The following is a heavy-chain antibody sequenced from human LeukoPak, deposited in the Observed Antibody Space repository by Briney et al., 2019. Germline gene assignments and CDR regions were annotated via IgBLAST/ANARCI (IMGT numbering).Heavy chain of an antibody. CDR3: ARVAYCGGDCYQDAFDI. V-gene: IGHV3-21*05. D-gene: IGHD2-21*02. J-gene: IGHJ3*02. CDR1: GYTFSTYG. Sequence: GGSLRLSCAASGYTFSTYGMHWVRQAPGKGLEWVSYISSSSSYTNYADSVKGRFTISRDNAKNSLYLQMNSLRAEDTAVYYCARVAYCGGDCYQDAFDIWGQGTMVTVSS. CDR2: ISSSSSYT.